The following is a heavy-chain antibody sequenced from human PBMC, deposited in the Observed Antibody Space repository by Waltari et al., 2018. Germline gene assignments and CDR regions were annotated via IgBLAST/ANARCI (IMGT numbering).Heavy chain of an antibody. Sequence: QVQLRESGPGLVKASQTLSLTCTVSGGSISSGDSYWSWIRQPPGKGRGWIGYISYSGSTYYNPSLRSRVTISEDTSKNQFSLKVNSMTAADTAVYYCARDQGGGDSYYYYYYYMDVWGKGTTVTVSS. J-gene: IGHJ6*03. CDR3: ARDQGGGDSYYYYYYYMDV. V-gene: IGHV4-30-4*01. CDR1: GGSISSGDSY. D-gene: IGHD2-21*01. CDR2: ISYSGST.